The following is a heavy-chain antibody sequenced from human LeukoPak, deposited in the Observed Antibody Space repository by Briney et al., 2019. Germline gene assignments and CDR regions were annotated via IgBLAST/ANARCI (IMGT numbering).Heavy chain of an antibody. CDR1: GYTFTGYY. V-gene: IGHV1-2*02. CDR3: ARVPSGGSGSYSEDY. CDR2: INPNSGGT. D-gene: IGHD3-10*01. Sequence: ASVKVSCKASGYTFTGYYMHWVRQAPGQGLEWMGWINPNSGGTNYAQKFQGRVTMTRDTSTSTAYMELSRLRSDDTAVYYCARVPSGGSGSYSEDYWGQGTLVTVSS. J-gene: IGHJ4*02.